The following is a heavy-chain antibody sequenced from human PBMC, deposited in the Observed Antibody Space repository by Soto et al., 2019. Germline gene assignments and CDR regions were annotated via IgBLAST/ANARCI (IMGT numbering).Heavy chain of an antibody. D-gene: IGHD3-10*01. V-gene: IGHV3-30-3*01. Sequence: QVQLVESGGGVVQPGRSLRLSCAASGFTFSSYAMQWVRQAPGKGLEWVAGISYDGSNKYYADSVKGRFTISRDNSKYPLYLQMNSLRAEDTAVYYWARPYYGSGSYPDYWGKGTLVTVSS. CDR1: GFTFSSYA. CDR2: ISYDGSNK. CDR3: ARPYYGSGSYPDY. J-gene: IGHJ4*02.